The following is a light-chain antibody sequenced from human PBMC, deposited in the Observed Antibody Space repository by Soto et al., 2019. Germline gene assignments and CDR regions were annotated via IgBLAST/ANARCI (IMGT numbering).Light chain of an antibody. V-gene: IGKV3-20*01. CDR3: QLYGTSPLT. Sequence: EIELTQSPGTLSLSPEERATLSCRTSQSVSSSYLAWYKQKPGQAPRLLIYDTSYRATGIPDRFSGSGSGTDFTLTISRLEPEDFAVYYCQLYGTSPLTFGGGTKVEIK. CDR1: QSVSSSY. J-gene: IGKJ4*01. CDR2: DTS.